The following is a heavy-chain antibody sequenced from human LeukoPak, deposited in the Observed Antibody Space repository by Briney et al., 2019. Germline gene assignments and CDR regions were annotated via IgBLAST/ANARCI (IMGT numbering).Heavy chain of an antibody. J-gene: IGHJ5*02. D-gene: IGHD6-19*01. CDR1: GFTFSSYA. CDR2: ISGSGGST. CDR3: EKDLVRAVGGSSRIVP. Sequence: GGSLRLSCAASGFTFSSYAMSWVRQAPGKGLEWVSAISGSGGSTYYADSVKGRFTISRDNSKNTLYLQMNSLRAEDTAVYYCEKDLVRAVGGSSRIVPGGQGTLVTV. V-gene: IGHV3-23*01.